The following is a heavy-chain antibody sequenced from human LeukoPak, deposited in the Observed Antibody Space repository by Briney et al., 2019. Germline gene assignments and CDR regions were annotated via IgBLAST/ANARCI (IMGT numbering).Heavy chain of an antibody. CDR2: IYSDGST. D-gene: IGHD6-13*01. V-gene: IGHV3-53*01. CDR3: ARAETAAGSY. CDR1: GFSVSSNY. Sequence: PGGSLRLSCTASGFSVSSNYMSWVRQAPGRGLEWVSVIYSDGSTNYADSVKGRLTISRDNSKNTVYLQMNNPRAEDTAVYYCARAETAAGSYWGQGTLVTVSS. J-gene: IGHJ4*02.